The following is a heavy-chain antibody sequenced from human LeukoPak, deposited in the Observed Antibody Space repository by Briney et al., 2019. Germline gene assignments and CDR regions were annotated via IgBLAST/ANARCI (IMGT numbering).Heavy chain of an antibody. V-gene: IGHV6-1*01. Sequence: SQTLSLTCAISGDSVSSNSAAWNWIRQSPSRVLEWLGRTYYRSKWYNDYAVSVKSRITINPDTSKNQFSLQLSSVTPEDTAVYYCARAYIAVADYYFDYWGQGTLVTVSS. D-gene: IGHD6-19*01. CDR2: TYYRSKWYN. J-gene: IGHJ4*02. CDR1: GDSVSSNSAA. CDR3: ARAYIAVADYYFDY.